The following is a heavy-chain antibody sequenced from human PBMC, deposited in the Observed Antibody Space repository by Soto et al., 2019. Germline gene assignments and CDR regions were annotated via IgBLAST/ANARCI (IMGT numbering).Heavy chain of an antibody. J-gene: IGHJ4*02. Sequence: EVQLLESGGGLVQPGGSLRLSCAASGFTFSSYAMRWVRQAPVKGLEWVSAISGSGGSTYYADSVKGRFTISRDNSKNALYLQMHSLRAEDTAVYYCARRGSGSYYDYWGQGTLVSGSS. CDR3: ARRGSGSYYDY. V-gene: IGHV3-23*01. CDR2: ISGSGGST. D-gene: IGHD1-26*01. CDR1: GFTFSSYA.